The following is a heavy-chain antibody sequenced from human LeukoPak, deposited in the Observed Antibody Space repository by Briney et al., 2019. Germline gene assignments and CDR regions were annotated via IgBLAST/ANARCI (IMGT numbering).Heavy chain of an antibody. CDR2: IFFSGST. Sequence: SETLSLTFTVSGGSISSYYWSWIRQPPGKGLEWIGYIFFSGSTNYNPSLKSRVAISVDTSKNQFSLKLSSVTAADTAVYYCARVDYGSGSFDYWGQGTLVTVSS. CDR3: ARVDYGSGSFDY. J-gene: IGHJ4*02. V-gene: IGHV4-59*01. CDR1: GGSISSYY. D-gene: IGHD3-10*01.